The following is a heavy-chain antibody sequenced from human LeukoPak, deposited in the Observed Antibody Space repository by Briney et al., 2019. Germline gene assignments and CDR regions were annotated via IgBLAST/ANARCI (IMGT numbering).Heavy chain of an antibody. V-gene: IGHV3-33*01. D-gene: IGHD2-21*02. CDR2: IWYDGSNK. Sequence: GGSLRLSCAASGFPFSSYGMQWVRQAPRKGLDWVAGIWYDGSNKNYADSVKGRFTISRDNSKNTLFLQMNSLRAEDTAVYYCGRVYCSGNCYSPPLPDYWGQGTLVTVSA. CDR1: GFPFSSYG. J-gene: IGHJ4*02. CDR3: GRVYCSGNCYSPPLPDY.